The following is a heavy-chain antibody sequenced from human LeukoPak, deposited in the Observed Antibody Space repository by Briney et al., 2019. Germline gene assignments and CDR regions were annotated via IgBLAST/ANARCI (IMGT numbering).Heavy chain of an antibody. CDR1: GFTFSSYW. J-gene: IGHJ3*02. CDR2: ISRSGTDI. CDR3: ARDPMVSFDAFDI. Sequence: GGSLRLSCAASGFTFSSYWMHWVRQAPGKGLVWVSSISRSGTDIHYAHSVKGRFTISRDNAKNSLYLQMNSLRAEDTANYYCARDPMVSFDAFDIWGQGTMVTVSS. D-gene: IGHD5-18*01. V-gene: IGHV3-21*01.